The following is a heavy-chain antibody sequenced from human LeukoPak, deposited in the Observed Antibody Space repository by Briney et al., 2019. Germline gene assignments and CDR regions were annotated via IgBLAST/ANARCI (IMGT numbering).Heavy chain of an antibody. CDR1: GFTFSSHD. V-gene: IGHV3-13*05. CDR2: IGTAGDP. CDR3: ARSRTLWGAFDI. D-gene: IGHD2-21*01. Sequence: GGFLRLSSAASGFTFSSHDMHWVRHTTGKGLEWVSGIGTAGDPYYLDSVKSRFTISRENAKNSLYLQMNSLRAGDTAVYYCARSRTLWGAFDIWGQGTMVTVSS. J-gene: IGHJ3*02.